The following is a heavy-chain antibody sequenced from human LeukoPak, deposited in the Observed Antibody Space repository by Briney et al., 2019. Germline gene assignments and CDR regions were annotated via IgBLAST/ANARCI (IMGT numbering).Heavy chain of an antibody. CDR1: GYTFTSYY. CDR2: INPSGGST. V-gene: IGHV1-46*01. J-gene: IGHJ6*02. D-gene: IGHD5-18*01. Sequence: ASVKVSCKASGYTFTSYYMHWVRQAPGQGLKWMGIINPSGGSTSYAQKFQGRVTMTRDTSTSTVYMELSSLRSEDTAVYYCARDGPIQLWFGLYYYYGMDVWGQGTTVTVSS. CDR3: ARDGPIQLWFGLYYYYGMDV.